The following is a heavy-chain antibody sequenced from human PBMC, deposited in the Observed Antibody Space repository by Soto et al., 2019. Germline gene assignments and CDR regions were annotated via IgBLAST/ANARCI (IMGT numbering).Heavy chain of an antibody. Sequence: LRLSCAASGFTFSSYEMNGVRQAPWKGLEWVSYISSSGSTIYYADSVKGRFTISRDNAKNSLYLQMNSLRAEDTAVYYCARVEVDGYNYYYYYGMDVWGQGTTVTVSS. J-gene: IGHJ6*02. CDR1: GFTFSSYE. V-gene: IGHV3-48*03. CDR3: ARVEVDGYNYYYYYGMDV. CDR2: ISSSGSTI. D-gene: IGHD5-12*01.